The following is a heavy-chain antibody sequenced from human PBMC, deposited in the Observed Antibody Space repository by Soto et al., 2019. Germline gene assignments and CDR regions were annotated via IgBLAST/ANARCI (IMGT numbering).Heavy chain of an antibody. J-gene: IGHJ6*02. CDR1: GGNFITFA. CDR3: AKKLGIDPFGSYGLDV. D-gene: IGHD7-27*01. CDR2: VIPIRSTT. Sequence: QVELVQSGAEVKKPGSSVKVSCKASGGNFITFAISWVRQAPGQGLEWMGEVIPIRSTTKSAHKFQDRVTISADGSSSTVHRELRSLKSEDTAIYFCAKKLGIDPFGSYGLDVWGQGTTVTVSS. V-gene: IGHV1-69*01.